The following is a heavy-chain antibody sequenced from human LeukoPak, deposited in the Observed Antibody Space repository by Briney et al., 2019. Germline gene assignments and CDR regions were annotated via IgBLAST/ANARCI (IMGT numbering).Heavy chain of an antibody. Sequence: PGGSLSLSFAASGFTFMSNYMSWVRQAPGKGREWVSFISSGGTTYYAASVKGPFTISRDNSKNTLYLQMNSLRAEDTAVYYCARGEPLDYWGQGTLVTVSS. CDR1: GFTFMSNY. V-gene: IGHV3-53*01. J-gene: IGHJ4*02. CDR2: ISSGGTT. CDR3: ARGEPLDY.